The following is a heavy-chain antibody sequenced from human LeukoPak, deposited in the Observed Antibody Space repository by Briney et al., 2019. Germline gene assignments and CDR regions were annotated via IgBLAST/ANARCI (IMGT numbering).Heavy chain of an antibody. CDR1: GFTFDDYA. J-gene: IGHJ4*02. Sequence: PGGSLRLSCAASGFTFDDYAMHWVRQAPGKGLEWVSGISWNSGSIGYADSVKGRFTISRDNAKNTLYLQMNSLRAEDTAVYYCARGPHIGYCSGGSCYSGAYWGQGTLVTVSS. CDR2: ISWNSGSI. CDR3: ARGPHIGYCSGGSCYSGAY. V-gene: IGHV3-9*01. D-gene: IGHD2-15*01.